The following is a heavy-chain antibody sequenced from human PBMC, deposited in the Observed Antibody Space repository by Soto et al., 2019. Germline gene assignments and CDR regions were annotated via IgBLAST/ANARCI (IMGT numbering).Heavy chain of an antibody. CDR3: ARDHGSSGGMNV. CDR1: GFTFSDYY. V-gene: IGHV3-11*06. J-gene: IGHJ6*02. Sequence: GGSLRLSXAASGFTFSDYYMSWIRQAPGKGLEWVSYISSSSSYTNYADSVKGRFTISRDNAKNSLYLQMNSLRAEDTAVYYCARDHGSSGGMNVWGQGTTVTVSS. CDR2: ISSSSSYT. D-gene: IGHD1-26*01.